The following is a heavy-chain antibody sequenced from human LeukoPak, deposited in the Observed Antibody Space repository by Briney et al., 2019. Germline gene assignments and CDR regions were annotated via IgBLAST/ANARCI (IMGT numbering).Heavy chain of an antibody. Sequence: GASVKVSCKASGYTFASCDINWVRQAPGQGLEWMGGIIPIFGTANYAQKFQGRVTITADESTSTAYMELSSLRSEDTAVYYCARSKWTEAYYYYYGMDVWGQGTTVTVSS. D-gene: IGHD1-26*01. CDR1: GYTFASCD. J-gene: IGHJ6*02. CDR3: ARSKWTEAYYYYYGMDV. V-gene: IGHV1-69*13. CDR2: IIPIFGTA.